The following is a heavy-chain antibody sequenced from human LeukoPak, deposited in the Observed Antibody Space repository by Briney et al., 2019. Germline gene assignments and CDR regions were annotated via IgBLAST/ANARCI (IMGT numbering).Heavy chain of an antibody. V-gene: IGHV4-61*02. CDR1: GGSISSGSYY. D-gene: IGHD2-2*02. Sequence: SETLPLTCTVSGGSISSGSYYWSWIRQPAGKGLEWIGRIYTSGSTNYNPSLKSRVTISVDTSKNQFSLKLSSVTAADTAVYYCARDESGYCSSTSCYTFDYWGQGTLVTVSS. CDR3: ARDESGYCSSTSCYTFDY. J-gene: IGHJ4*02. CDR2: IYTSGST.